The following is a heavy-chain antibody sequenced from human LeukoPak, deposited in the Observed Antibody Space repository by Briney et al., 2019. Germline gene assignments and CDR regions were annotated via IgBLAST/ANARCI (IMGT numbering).Heavy chain of an antibody. CDR1: GGSISSGGYY. Sequence: SETLSLTCTVSGGSISSGGYYWSWIRQHPGKGLEWIGYIYYSGSTYYNPSHKSRVTISVDTSKNQFSLKLSSVTAADTAVYYCARGVPRYYYDSSGYYWFDPWGQGTLVTVSS. CDR2: IYYSGST. J-gene: IGHJ5*02. D-gene: IGHD3-22*01. CDR3: ARGVPRYYYDSSGYYWFDP. V-gene: IGHV4-31*03.